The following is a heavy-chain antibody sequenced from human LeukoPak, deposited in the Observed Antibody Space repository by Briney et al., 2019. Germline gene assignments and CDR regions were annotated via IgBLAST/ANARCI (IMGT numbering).Heavy chain of an antibody. CDR1: GYTFTTYA. CDR3: ARDSYGSGSSPDY. CDR2: INAGNGNT. V-gene: IGHV1-3*01. Sequence: GASVKVSSKASGYTFTTYAMHWVRQAPGQRLEWMGWINAGNGNTKYSQKFQGRVTITRDTSASTAYMELSSLRSEDTAVYYCARDSYGSGSSPDYWGQGTLVTVSS. J-gene: IGHJ4*02. D-gene: IGHD3-10*01.